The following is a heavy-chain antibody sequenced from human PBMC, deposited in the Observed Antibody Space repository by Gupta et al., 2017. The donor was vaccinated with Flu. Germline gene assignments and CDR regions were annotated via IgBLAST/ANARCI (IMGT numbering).Heavy chain of an antibody. Sequence: QLQLQESGPGLVKPSETLSLTCTVSGGSISSSSYYWGWIRQPPGKGLEWIGSIDYRGSTYYNPSLKSRVTISVDTSKNQFALNRSAVTAADTAVYYCARPVEIAAAGPQPRDNWFDPGGHGTLVTVSS. CDR2: IDYRGST. J-gene: IGHJ5*02. V-gene: IGHV4-39*01. CDR3: ARPVEIAAAGPQPRDNWFDP. CDR1: GGSISSSSYY. D-gene: IGHD6-13*01.